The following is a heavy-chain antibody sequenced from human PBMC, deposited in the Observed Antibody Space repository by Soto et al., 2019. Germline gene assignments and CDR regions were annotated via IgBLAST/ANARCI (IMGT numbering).Heavy chain of an antibody. V-gene: IGHV6-1*01. D-gene: IGHD3-22*01. CDR3: AREEGYYYDSSGYFGNYGMDV. CDR1: GDSVSSNSAA. Sequence: SQTLSLTCAISGDSVSSNSAAWNWIRQSPSRGLEWLGRTYYRSKWYNDYAVSVKSRITINPDTSKNQFSLQLNSVTPEDTAVYYCAREEGYYYDSSGYFGNYGMDVWGQGTTVTVSS. J-gene: IGHJ6*02. CDR2: TYYRSKWYN.